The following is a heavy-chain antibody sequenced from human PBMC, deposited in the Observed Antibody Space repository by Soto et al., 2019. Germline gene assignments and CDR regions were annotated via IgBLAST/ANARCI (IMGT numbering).Heavy chain of an antibody. Sequence: SETLSLTCAVSSGSISSSYYWSWIRQPPGKGLEWIGYIYYSGSTNYNPSLKSRVTISVDTSKNQFSLKLSSVTAADTAVYYCARDHYYDSSGSWFDPWGQGTLVTVSS. CDR2: IYYSGST. CDR1: SGSISSSYY. J-gene: IGHJ5*02. D-gene: IGHD3-22*01. CDR3: ARDHYYDSSGSWFDP. V-gene: IGHV4-61*01.